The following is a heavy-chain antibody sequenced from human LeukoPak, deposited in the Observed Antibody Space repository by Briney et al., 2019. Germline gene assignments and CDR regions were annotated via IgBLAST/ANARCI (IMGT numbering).Heavy chain of an antibody. D-gene: IGHD5-12*01. Sequence: GGSLRLSCATSQFKFNNYGMTWVRQAPGKGLEWVSSITGSGGGTQYADSVQGRFTISRDNSKNTLYLQMNSLRAEDTAVYYCARDSFSSGYDLGEWGQGTLVTVSS. CDR3: ARDSFSSGYDLGE. CDR1: QFKFNNYG. CDR2: ITGSGGGT. V-gene: IGHV3-23*01. J-gene: IGHJ4*02.